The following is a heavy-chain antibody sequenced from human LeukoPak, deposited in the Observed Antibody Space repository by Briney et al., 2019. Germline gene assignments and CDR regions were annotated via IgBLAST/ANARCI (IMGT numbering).Heavy chain of an antibody. Sequence: SETLSLTCTVSGGSISSYYWSWIRQPPGKGLEWIGYIYYSGSTNYNPSLKSRVTISVDTSKNQFSLKLSSVTAADTAVYYCARGNHNWNYEGMYNWFDPWGQGTLVTVSS. D-gene: IGHD1-7*01. CDR3: ARGNHNWNYEGMYNWFDP. CDR2: IYYSGST. CDR1: GGSISSYY. J-gene: IGHJ5*02. V-gene: IGHV4-59*01.